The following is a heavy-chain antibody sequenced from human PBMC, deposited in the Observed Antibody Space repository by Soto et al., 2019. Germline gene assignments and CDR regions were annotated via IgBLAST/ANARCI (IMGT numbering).Heavy chain of an antibody. Sequence: QVQLVESGGGVVQPGRSLRLSCAASGFTFSHYGMHWVRQAPGKGPEWVAVISYDGSDRYYADSVKGRFTISRDNSKNTLFLQINSLRAEDTAVYYCAKDGGWLAGYYYYGMDVWGQGTTVTVSS. CDR2: ISYDGSDR. D-gene: IGHD6-19*01. CDR1: GFTFSHYG. V-gene: IGHV3-30*18. CDR3: AKDGGWLAGYYYYGMDV. J-gene: IGHJ6*02.